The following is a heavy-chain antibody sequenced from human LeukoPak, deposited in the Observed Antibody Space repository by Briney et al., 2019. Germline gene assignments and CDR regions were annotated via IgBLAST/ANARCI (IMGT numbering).Heavy chain of an antibody. CDR2: ITNTGRYI. D-gene: IGHD6-13*01. V-gene: IGHV3-21*01. J-gene: IGHJ4*02. CDR1: GFTFGSHI. CDR3: ARDSGAAAGLFDY. Sequence: GGSLRLYCAASGFTFGSHIMNWVRQAPGKGLEWVSSITNTGRYIYYADSVKGRFTISRDNAKNSLYLQMNSLRAEDTAVYYCARDSGAAAGLFDYWGQGTLVTVSS.